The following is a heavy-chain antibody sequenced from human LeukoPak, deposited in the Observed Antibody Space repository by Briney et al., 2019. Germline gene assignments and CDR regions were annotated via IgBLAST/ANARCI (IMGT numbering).Heavy chain of an antibody. D-gene: IGHD3-10*01. J-gene: IGHJ4*02. CDR3: ARVGGSGSYRVDY. Sequence: PGGSLRLSCAASGFTFSSYSMNWVRQAPGKGLEWVSYISSSSSTIYYADSVKGRFTISRDNAKNSLYLQMNSLRAEDTAVYYCARVGGSGSYRVDYWGQGTLVTVSS. V-gene: IGHV3-48*01. CDR1: GFTFSSYS. CDR2: ISSSSSTI.